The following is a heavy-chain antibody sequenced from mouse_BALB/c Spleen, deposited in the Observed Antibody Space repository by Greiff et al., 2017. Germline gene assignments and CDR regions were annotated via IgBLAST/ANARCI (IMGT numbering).Heavy chain of an antibody. V-gene: IGHV1-69*02. J-gene: IGHJ3*01. Sequence: QVQLQQPGAELVRPGASVKLSCKASGYTFTSYWINWVKQRPGQGLEWIGNIYPSDSYTNYNQKFKDKATLTVDNSSSTAYMQLSSPTSEDSAVYYCTRGSVLLGTWFAYWGQGTLVTVSA. D-gene: IGHD2-10*01. CDR3: TRGSVLLGTWFAY. CDR2: IYPSDSYT. CDR1: GYTFTSYW.